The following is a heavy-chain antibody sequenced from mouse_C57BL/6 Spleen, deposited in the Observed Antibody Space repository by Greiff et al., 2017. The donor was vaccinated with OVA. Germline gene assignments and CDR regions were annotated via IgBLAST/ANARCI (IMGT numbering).Heavy chain of an antibody. V-gene: IGHV5-4*01. CDR3: ARECDYEGYFDV. D-gene: IGHD2-4*01. CDR2: ISDGGSYT. J-gene: IGHJ1*03. Sequence: EVQVVESGGGLVKPGGSLKLSCAASGFTFSSYAMSWVRQTPEKRLEWVATISDGGSYTYYPDNVKGRFTISRDNAKNNLYLQMSHLKSEDTAMYYCARECDYEGYFDVWGTGTTVTVSS. CDR1: GFTFSSYA.